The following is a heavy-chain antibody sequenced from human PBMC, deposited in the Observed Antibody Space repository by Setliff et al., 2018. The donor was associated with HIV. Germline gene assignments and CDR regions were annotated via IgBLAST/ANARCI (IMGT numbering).Heavy chain of an antibody. Sequence: GGSLRLSCAASGFTFDEYAMHWVRQCPGKGLEWVANIQQHGSEIHYVASVEGRFTISRDNAKNSLYLQMNSLRAEDTAVYYCANMQWASNAWYSFDYWGQGALVTVSS. V-gene: IGHV3-7*05. CDR2: IQQHGSEI. D-gene: IGHD6-19*01. CDR1: GFTFDEYA. J-gene: IGHJ4*02. CDR3: ANMQWASNAWYSFDY.